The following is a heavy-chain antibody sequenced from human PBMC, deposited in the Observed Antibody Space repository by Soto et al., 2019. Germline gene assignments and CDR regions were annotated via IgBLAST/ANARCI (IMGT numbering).Heavy chain of an antibody. J-gene: IGHJ4*02. Sequence: GESLKISCKCSAYTFSSYWIAWVRQMPGKGLEWMGIIYPGDSDTRYSPSFQGQVTISADKSISTAYLQWSSLKASDTAMYYCERPTSPFYCDYWGQGNLVTVSS. CDR3: ERPTSPFYCDY. CDR1: AYTFSSYW. CDR2: IYPGDSDT. V-gene: IGHV5-51*01.